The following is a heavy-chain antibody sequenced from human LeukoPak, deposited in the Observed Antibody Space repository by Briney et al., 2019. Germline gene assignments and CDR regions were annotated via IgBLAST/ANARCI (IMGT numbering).Heavy chain of an antibody. Sequence: SETLSHTCTVSGYSISGGYYWGWIRQPPRKGLEWIGSIYHSGSTYYNPSLKSRVTISVDTSKNQFSLKLSSVTAADTAVYYCARGPTDYGGRVDYWGQGTLVTVSS. CDR2: IYHSGST. J-gene: IGHJ4*02. V-gene: IGHV4-38-2*02. CDR3: ARGPTDYGGRVDY. D-gene: IGHD4-23*01. CDR1: GYSISGGYY.